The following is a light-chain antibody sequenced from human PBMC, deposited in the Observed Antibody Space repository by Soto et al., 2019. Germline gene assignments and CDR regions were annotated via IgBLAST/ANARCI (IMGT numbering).Light chain of an antibody. J-gene: IGKJ2*01. V-gene: IGKV3-20*01. CDR1: QSVSSSY. CDR3: QQYGTSPYA. CDR2: GAS. Sequence: EIVLTQSPGTLSLSPGERATLSCRASQSVSSSYFAWYQQKPGQAPRLLIYGASSTATGIPDRFSGSGSGTDFTLTISRLEPEDFVVYYCQQYGTSPYAFGQGTKLDIK.